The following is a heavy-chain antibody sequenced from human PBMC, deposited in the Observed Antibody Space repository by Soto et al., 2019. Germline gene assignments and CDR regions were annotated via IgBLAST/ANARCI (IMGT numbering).Heavy chain of an antibody. CDR1: GFTFTSYD. V-gene: IGHV1-8*01. D-gene: IGHD5-18*01. CDR3: GREPGYKFGFEPLAY. J-gene: IGHJ4*02. CDR2: MNPNSGNT. Sequence: QVQLVQSGAEVKKPGASVKVSCKASGFTFTSYDINWVRQATGQGLEWLGWMNPNSGNTGYAQKFQGRVTMTRNNSITTAYMELSSLTSEDTAVYYCGREPGYKFGFEPLAYWGQGTPVTVSS.